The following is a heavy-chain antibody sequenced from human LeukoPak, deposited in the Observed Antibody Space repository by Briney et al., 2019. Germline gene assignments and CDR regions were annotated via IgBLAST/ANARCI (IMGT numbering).Heavy chain of an antibody. CDR3: ARDSSGYYVPRYFQH. V-gene: IGHV3-21*01. J-gene: IGHJ1*01. CDR2: ISTSSSYI. D-gene: IGHD3-22*01. CDR1: GSTFSSYS. Sequence: GGSLRLSCEASGSTFSSYSMNWVRQAPGKGLEWVASISTSSSYIYYADSVKGRFTITRDNAKNSLYLQMNSLRAEDTAVYYCARDSSGYYVPRYFQHGGQGTLVTVSS.